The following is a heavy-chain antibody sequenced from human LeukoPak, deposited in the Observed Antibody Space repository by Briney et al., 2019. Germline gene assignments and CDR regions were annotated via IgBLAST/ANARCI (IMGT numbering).Heavy chain of an antibody. Sequence: GGSLRLSCAASGFTFSDYYMSWIRQAPGKGLEWVSYISTTGSTKYYADSVKGRFTISGDKAKNSLYLQMNSLRVEDTAVYYCARDYKYAFDNWGQGTLVTVSS. D-gene: IGHD5-24*01. CDR2: ISTTGSTK. CDR3: ARDYKYAFDN. J-gene: IGHJ4*02. V-gene: IGHV3-11*04. CDR1: GFTFSDYY.